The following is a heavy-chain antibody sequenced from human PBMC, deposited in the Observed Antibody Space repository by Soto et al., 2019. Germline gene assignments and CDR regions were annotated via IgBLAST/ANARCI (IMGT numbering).Heavy chain of an antibody. Sequence: SETLSLTCTVSGGSISSYYWSWIRQPPGKGLEWIGYIYYSGSTNYNPSLKSRVTISVDTSKNQFSLKLSSVTAADTAVYYCARVLKGSSGWYYFDYWGQGTLVTVSS. CDR2: IYYSGST. J-gene: IGHJ4*02. CDR3: ARVLKGSSGWYYFDY. CDR1: GGSISSYY. D-gene: IGHD6-19*01. V-gene: IGHV4-59*01.